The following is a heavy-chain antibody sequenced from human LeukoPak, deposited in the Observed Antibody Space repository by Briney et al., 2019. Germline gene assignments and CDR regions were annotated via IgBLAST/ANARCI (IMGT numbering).Heavy chain of an antibody. CDR2: INHSGST. D-gene: IGHD1-26*01. CDR1: GGSFSGYY. Sequence: SETLSLTCAVYGGSFSGYYWSWIRQPPGKGLEWIGEINHSGSTNYNPSLKSRVTVSVDTSKNQFSLKLSSVTAADTAVYYCAFTTGNYYLDSWGQGTLVTVSS. V-gene: IGHV4-34*01. J-gene: IGHJ4*02. CDR3: AFTTGNYYLDS.